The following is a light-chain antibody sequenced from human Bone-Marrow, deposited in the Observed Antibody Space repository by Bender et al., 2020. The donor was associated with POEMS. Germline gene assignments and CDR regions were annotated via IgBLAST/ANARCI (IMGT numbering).Light chain of an antibody. Sequence: QSALTQPASVSGSPGQSITIACTGTSSDVGNYNLVSWYQQPPGQAPKLIIYDVSARPSGVSNRFSGSKSGNTASLTISGLQAEDEADYYCCSYAGSYTLVFGTGTKVTVL. V-gene: IGLV2-23*02. J-gene: IGLJ1*01. CDR2: DVS. CDR3: CSYAGSYTLV. CDR1: SSDVGNYNL.